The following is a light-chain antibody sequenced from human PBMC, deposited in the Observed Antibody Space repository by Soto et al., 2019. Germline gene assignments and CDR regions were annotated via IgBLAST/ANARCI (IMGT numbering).Light chain of an antibody. CDR3: QQYGNSPWT. V-gene: IGKV3-20*01. CDR2: GAS. J-gene: IGKJ1*01. CDR1: QSVSSSY. Sequence: EVVLTQSPGTLALSRGERATLSCRASQSVSSSYLAWYQHRPGQAPRLLIFGASSRATGIPDRFSGTGSGTDFTLTISRLEPEDFAVYYCQQYGNSPWTCGQGTQ.